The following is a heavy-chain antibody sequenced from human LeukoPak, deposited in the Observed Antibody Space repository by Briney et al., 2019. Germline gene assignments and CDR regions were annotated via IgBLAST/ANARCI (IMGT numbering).Heavy chain of an antibody. D-gene: IGHD3-22*01. Sequence: SETLSLTCTVSGGSISSGSYYWSWIRQPAGKGLEWIGRIYTSGGTNYNPSLKSRVTISVDTSKNQFSLKLSSVTAADTAVYYCARGDYYDSSGYPNWGQGTLVTVSS. V-gene: IGHV4-61*02. CDR1: GGSISSGSYY. CDR2: IYTSGGT. J-gene: IGHJ4*02. CDR3: ARGDYYDSSGYPN.